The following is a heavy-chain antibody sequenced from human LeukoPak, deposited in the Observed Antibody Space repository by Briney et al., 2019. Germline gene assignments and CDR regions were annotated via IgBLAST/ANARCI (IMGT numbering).Heavy chain of an antibody. CDR2: ISGSGGST. D-gene: IGHD3-22*01. CDR3: ARVDSSGYSRDY. V-gene: IGHV3-23*01. CDR1: GFTFSSYA. J-gene: IGHJ4*02. Sequence: GGSLRLSCAASGFTFSSYAMSWVRQAPGKGLEWVSAISGSGGSTYYADSVKGRFTISRDNAKNSLYLQMNSLRAEDTAVYYCARVDSSGYSRDYWGQGTLVTVSS.